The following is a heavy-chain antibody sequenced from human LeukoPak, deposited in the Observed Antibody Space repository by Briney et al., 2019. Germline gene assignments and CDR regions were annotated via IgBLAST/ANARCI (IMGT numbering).Heavy chain of an antibody. CDR2: IYTSGST. D-gene: IGHD3-16*02. J-gene: IGHJ4*02. Sequence: SETLSLTCTVSGDSISSYYWNWIRQPAGKGLEWIGRIYTSGSTNYNPSLKSRVTMSVDTSKNQFSLKLSSVTAADTAVYYCARGGYDYVWGSYRYLHYWGQGTLVTVSS. CDR1: GDSISSYY. CDR3: ARGGYDYVWGSYRYLHY. V-gene: IGHV4-4*07.